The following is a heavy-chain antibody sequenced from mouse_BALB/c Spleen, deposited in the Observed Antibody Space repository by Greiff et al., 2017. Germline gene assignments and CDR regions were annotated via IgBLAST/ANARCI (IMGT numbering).Heavy chain of an antibody. Sequence: QVQLKESGAELAKPGASVKMSCKASGYTFTSYWMHWVKQRPGQGLEWIGYINPSTGYTEYNQKFKDKATLTADKSSSTAYMQLSSLTSEDSAVYYCARDGYTSFDYWGQGTTLTVSS. CDR3: ARDGYTSFDY. J-gene: IGHJ2*01. CDR2: INPSTGYT. CDR1: GYTFTSYW. V-gene: IGHV1-7*01. D-gene: IGHD2-3*01.